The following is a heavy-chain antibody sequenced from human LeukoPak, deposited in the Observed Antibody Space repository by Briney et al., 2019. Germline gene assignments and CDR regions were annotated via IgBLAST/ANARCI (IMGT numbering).Heavy chain of an antibody. V-gene: IGHV3-33*01. D-gene: IGHD3-16*01. CDR3: ALWGEGKWFDP. Sequence: GGSLRLSCASSRFTFSNYGMHWVRQAPGKGLEWVSVIWYDGNNKYYADSVKGRFTISRDNSKNTLYLQMNSLRAEDTAVYYCALWGEGKWFDPWGQGTLVTVSS. J-gene: IGHJ5*02. CDR2: IWYDGNNK. CDR1: RFTFSNYG.